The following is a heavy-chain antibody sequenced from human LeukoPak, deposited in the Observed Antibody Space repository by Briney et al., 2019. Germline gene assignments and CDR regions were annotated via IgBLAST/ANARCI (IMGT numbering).Heavy chain of an antibody. D-gene: IGHD3-9*01. J-gene: IGHJ6*04. CDR1: GFTFSNYA. Sequence: GRSLRLSCAASGFTFSNYAMHWVRQAPGKGLEWMAVISYDGINKYYADSVKGRFTISRDNSKNTLYLQMNSLRAEDTAVYYCARDPYYDILTGYSLYGMDVWGKGTTVTVSS. V-gene: IGHV3-30*04. CDR2: ISYDGINK. CDR3: ARDPYYDILTGYSLYGMDV.